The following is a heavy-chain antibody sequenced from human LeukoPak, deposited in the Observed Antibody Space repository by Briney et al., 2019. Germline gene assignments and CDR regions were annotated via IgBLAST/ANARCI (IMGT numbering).Heavy chain of an antibody. CDR1: GFTVSSNY. D-gene: IGHD3-9*01. V-gene: IGHV3-23*01. Sequence: GGSLRLSCAASGFTVSSNYMSWVRQAPGKGLEWVSAISGSGTSTYYADSVKGRFTISRDNSKNTLYLQMNSLRAEDTAVYYCAKGNYDILTGYLYYFDYWGQRTLVTVSS. CDR3: AKGNYDILTGYLYYFDY. CDR2: ISGSGTST. J-gene: IGHJ4*02.